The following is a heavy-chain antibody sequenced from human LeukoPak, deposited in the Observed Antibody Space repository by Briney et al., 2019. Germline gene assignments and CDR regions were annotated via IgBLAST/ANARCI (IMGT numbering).Heavy chain of an antibody. CDR3: ARTYSSSWYGHFDY. CDR2: IKPSGGST. CDR1: GYTFTSYY. Sequence: ASVKVSCKASGYTFTSYYMHWVRQAPGQGGERMGIIKPSGGSTSYAQKLQGRVTMTRDTSTSTVYMELSSLRSEDTAVYYCARTYSSSWYGHFDYWGQGTLVTVSS. D-gene: IGHD6-13*01. J-gene: IGHJ4*02. V-gene: IGHV1-46*04.